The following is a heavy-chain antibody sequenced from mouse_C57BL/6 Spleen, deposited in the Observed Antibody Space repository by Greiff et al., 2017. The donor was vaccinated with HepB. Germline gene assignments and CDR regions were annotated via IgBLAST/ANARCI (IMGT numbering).Heavy chain of an antibody. CDR2: IHPNSGST. V-gene: IGHV1-64*01. Sequence: VQLQQPGAELVKPGASVKLSCKASGYTFTSYWMHWVKQRPGQGLEWIGMIHPNSGSTNYNEKFKSKATLTVAKASSTAYMQLSSLTSEDSAVYYCAPLRKGYYFDYWGQGTTLTVSS. CDR1: GYTFTSYW. J-gene: IGHJ2*01. D-gene: IGHD2-12*01. CDR3: APLRKGYYFDY.